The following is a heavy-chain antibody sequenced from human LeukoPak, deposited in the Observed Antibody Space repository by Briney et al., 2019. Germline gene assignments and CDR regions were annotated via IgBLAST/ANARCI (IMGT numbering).Heavy chain of an antibody. D-gene: IGHD6-19*01. J-gene: IGHJ4*02. CDR2: INHSGST. CDR3: VRPLVGGWTYYFDY. V-gene: IGHV4-34*01. CDR1: RFTFSSYS. Sequence: GSLRLSCAASRFTFSSYSMNWVRQAPGKGLEWIGEINHSGSTNYNPSLKSRVTISVDTSKNQFSLKLSSVTAADTAVYYCVRPLVGGWTYYFDYWGQGTLVTVSS.